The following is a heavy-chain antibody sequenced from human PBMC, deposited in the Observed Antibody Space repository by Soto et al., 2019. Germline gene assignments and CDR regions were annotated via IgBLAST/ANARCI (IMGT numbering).Heavy chain of an antibody. Sequence: QVHLVQSGAEVEKPGASVKVSCKASGYTFIDYGISWVRQAPGQGLQWMGWITAFNGNTKYAQQFQGRVTMTTGTSTSTAYMELRSLESDDTAVYYCARISQSDFWSGYYYFFDYWGQGTLVTVSS. CDR2: ITAFNGNT. D-gene: IGHD3-3*01. J-gene: IGHJ4*02. V-gene: IGHV1-18*01. CDR3: ARISQSDFWSGYYYFFDY. CDR1: GYTFIDYG.